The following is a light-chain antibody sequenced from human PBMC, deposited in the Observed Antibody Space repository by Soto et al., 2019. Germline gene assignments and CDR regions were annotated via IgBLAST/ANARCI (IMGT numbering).Light chain of an antibody. J-gene: IGLJ3*02. CDR3: SSYTSSSTLMV. CDR2: DVT. V-gene: IGLV2-14*01. Sequence: QSALTQPASVSGSPGQSITISCTGTSSDVGGYNYVSWYQHHPGKAPKLMIYDVTSRPSGVSNRFSGSKSGNTASLTISGLQAEDEADYFCSSYTSSSTLMVFGGRPKLTVL. CDR1: SSDVGGYNY.